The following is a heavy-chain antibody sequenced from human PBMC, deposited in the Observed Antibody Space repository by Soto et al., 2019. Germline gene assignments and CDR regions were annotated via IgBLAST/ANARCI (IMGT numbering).Heavy chain of an antibody. Sequence: QMEQSGAEVRKPGTSVKVSCKPSGGSLTSYPMAWVRQAPGQGFEWMGGIIPIHGTTEYAQKFQGRVTITADESTYRVTLELTGLTSEDTAVYYCARGWGLVSWGQGTLDTVSS. V-gene: IGHV1-69*01. J-gene: IGHJ4*02. CDR1: GGSLTSYP. CDR2: IIPIHGTT. D-gene: IGHD3-16*01. CDR3: ARGWGLVS.